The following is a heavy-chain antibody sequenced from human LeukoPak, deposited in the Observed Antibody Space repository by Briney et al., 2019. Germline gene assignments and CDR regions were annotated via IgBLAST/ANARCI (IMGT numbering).Heavy chain of an antibody. CDR3: ARAGQWLVRTAFDY. CDR1: GGSFSGYY. CDR2: INHSGST. Sequence: SETLSLTCAVYGGSFSGYYWSWIRQPPGKGLEWIGEINHSGSTNYNPSLESRVTISVDTSKNQFSLKLSSVTAADTAVYYCARAGQWLVRTAFDYWGQGTLVTVSS. J-gene: IGHJ4*02. V-gene: IGHV4-34*01. D-gene: IGHD6-19*01.